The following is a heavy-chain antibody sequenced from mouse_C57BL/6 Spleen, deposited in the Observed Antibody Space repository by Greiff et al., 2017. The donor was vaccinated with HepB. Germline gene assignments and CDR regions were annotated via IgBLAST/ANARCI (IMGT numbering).Heavy chain of an antibody. V-gene: IGHV5-9-1*02. D-gene: IGHD3-3*01. J-gene: IGHJ1*03. CDR3: TRDGPPRGYFDV. CDR1: GFTFSSYA. Sequence: EVQLVESGEGLVKPGGSLKLSCAASGFTFSSYAMSWVRQTPEKRLEWVAYISSGGDYIYYADTVKGRFTISRDNARNTLYLQMSSLKSEDTAMYYCTRDGPPRGYFDVWGTGTTVTVSS. CDR2: ISSGGDYI.